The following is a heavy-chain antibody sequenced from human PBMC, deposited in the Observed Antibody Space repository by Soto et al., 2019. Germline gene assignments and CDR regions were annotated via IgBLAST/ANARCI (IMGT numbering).Heavy chain of an antibody. D-gene: IGHD3-9*01. CDR3: ASTQTYYDILTGYYNGGNDY. J-gene: IGHJ4*02. CDR2: ISSSSSYI. V-gene: IGHV3-21*01. Sequence: GGSLRLSCAASGFTFSSYSMNWVRQAPGKGLEWVSSISSSSSYIYYADSVKGRFTISRDNAKNSLYLQMNSLRAEDTAVYYCASTQTYYDILTGYYNGGNDYWGQGTLVTVSS. CDR1: GFTFSSYS.